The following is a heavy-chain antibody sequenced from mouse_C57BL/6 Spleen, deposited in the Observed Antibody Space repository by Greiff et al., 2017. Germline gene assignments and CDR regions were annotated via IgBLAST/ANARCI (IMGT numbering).Heavy chain of an antibody. V-gene: IGHV1-4*01. Sequence: VQLQESGAELARPGASVQMSCKASGYTFTSYTMHWVKQRPGQGLDWIGYIITRSGNTKYNQKFKDKATLHADKSSSPAYMQLSSLTSEDSAVYCCARSGYYGSPWYFDVWGTGTTVTVSS. CDR2: IITRSGNT. D-gene: IGHD1-1*01. CDR1: GYTFTSYT. CDR3: ARSGYYGSPWYFDV. J-gene: IGHJ1*03.